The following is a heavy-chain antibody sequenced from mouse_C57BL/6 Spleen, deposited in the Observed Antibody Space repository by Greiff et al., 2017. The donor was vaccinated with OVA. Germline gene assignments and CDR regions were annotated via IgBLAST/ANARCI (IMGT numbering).Heavy chain of an antibody. V-gene: IGHV1-52*01. CDR2: IDPSDSET. CDR1: GYTFTSYW. D-gene: IGHD1-1*01. Sequence: VPLQQPGAELVRPGSSVKLSCKASGYTFTSYWMHWVKQRPIQGLEWIGNIDPSDSETHYNQQFKDKATLTVDKSSSTAYMQLISLTSEDAAVYYCARRVTTGAMDYWGQGTSVTVSS. CDR3: ARRVTTGAMDY. J-gene: IGHJ4*01.